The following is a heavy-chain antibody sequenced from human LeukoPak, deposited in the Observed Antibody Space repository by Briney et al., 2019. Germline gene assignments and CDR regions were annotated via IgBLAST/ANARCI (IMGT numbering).Heavy chain of an antibody. CDR3: AKGAAAAGTMYYYYYMDV. D-gene: IGHD6-13*01. CDR2: ISSSSSYI. V-gene: IGHV3-21*04. Sequence: GGSLRLSCAASGFTFSSYSMNWVRQAPGKGREWVSSISSSSSYIYYADSVKGRFTISRDNSKNTLYLQMNSLRAEDTAVYYCAKGAAAAGTMYYYYYMDVWGKGTTVTVSS. CDR1: GFTFSSYS. J-gene: IGHJ6*03.